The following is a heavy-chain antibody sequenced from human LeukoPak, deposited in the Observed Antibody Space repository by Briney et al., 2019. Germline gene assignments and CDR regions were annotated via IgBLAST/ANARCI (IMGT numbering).Heavy chain of an antibody. V-gene: IGHV3-53*01. D-gene: IGHD3-10*01. CDR3: ARDISGSPDY. CDR1: GFTFSSYA. J-gene: IGHJ4*02. CDR2: IYSGGSP. Sequence: GGSLRLSCAASGFTFSSYAMSWVRQAPGKGLEWVSVIYSGGSPYYANSVKGRFTISRDNSNNTLYLHMNSLSAEDTAVYYCARDISGSPDYWGQGTLVTVSS.